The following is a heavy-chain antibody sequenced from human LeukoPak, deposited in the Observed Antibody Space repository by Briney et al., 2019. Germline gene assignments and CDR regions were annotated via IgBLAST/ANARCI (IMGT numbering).Heavy chain of an antibody. CDR3: ARDSVVVPAASYYYYYYMDV. CDR2: IYTSGST. CDR1: GGSISSYY. D-gene: IGHD2-2*01. V-gene: IGHV4-4*07. J-gene: IGHJ6*03. Sequence: PSETLSLTCTVSGGSISSYYWSWIRQPAGKGLEWIGRIYTSGSTNYSPSLKSRVTMSVDTSKNQFSLKLSSVTAADTAVYYCARDSVVVPAASYYYYYYMDVWGKGTTVTVSS.